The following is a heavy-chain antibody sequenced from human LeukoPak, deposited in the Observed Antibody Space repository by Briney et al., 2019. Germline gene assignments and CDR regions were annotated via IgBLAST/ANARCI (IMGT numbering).Heavy chain of an antibody. CDR3: ARGRSITLLRGVAMSDGFDI. V-gene: IGHV3-21*01. D-gene: IGHD3-10*01. CDR2: TDTSGNYI. Sequence: GESLKISCAASGFTFSNYGMNWVRQAPGKGLEWVSFTDTSGNYIYYGDSVKGRFTISRDNAKNLVFLRMSGLRAEDTAVYYCARGRSITLLRGVAMSDGFDIWGQGAMVAVSS. CDR1: GFTFSNYG. J-gene: IGHJ3*02.